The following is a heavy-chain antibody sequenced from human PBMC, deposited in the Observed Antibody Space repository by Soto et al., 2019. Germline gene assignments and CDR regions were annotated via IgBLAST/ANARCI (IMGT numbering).Heavy chain of an antibody. J-gene: IGHJ6*02. CDR2: INPSGGST. Sequence: QVQLVQSGAEVKKPGASVKVSCKASGYTFTSYYMHWVRQAPGQGLEWMGIINPSGGSTSYAQKFQGRVTMTRDTSTSTVYMELSSLRSEDTAVYYCARNYYGSGRAPAGMDVWGQGTTVTVSS. CDR1: GYTFTSYY. CDR3: ARNYYGSGRAPAGMDV. D-gene: IGHD3-10*01. V-gene: IGHV1-46*01.